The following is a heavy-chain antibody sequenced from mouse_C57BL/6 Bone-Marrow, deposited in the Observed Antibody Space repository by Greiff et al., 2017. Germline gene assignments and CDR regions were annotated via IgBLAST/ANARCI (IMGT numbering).Heavy chain of an antibody. CDR2: IYPGDGDT. CDR3: ARAQYYYYGSPDD. Sequence: QVQLKQSGPELVKPGASVKISCKASGYAFSSSRMNWVKQRHGKGLEWIGRIYPGDGDTIYNGKFKGKATLTADKSSSTAYMHLSSLTSEDTAVYFCARAQYYYYGSPDDWGQGTSVTVSS. V-gene: IGHV1-82*01. CDR1: GYAFSSSR. D-gene: IGHD1-1*01. J-gene: IGHJ4*01.